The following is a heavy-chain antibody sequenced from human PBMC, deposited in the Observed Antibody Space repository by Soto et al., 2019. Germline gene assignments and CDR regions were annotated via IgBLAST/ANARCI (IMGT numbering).Heavy chain of an antibody. D-gene: IGHD2-15*01. CDR1: GLTFNSYS. J-gene: IGHJ4*02. CDR2: MSRSSRYI. V-gene: IGHV3-21*01. Sequence: GVSLRLSCAASGLTFNSYSMNWVRQAPGKGLEWVSSMSRSSRYIYYADSVKGRFTISRDNARNSVYLQMNSLRAEDTAVYYCVKDGGVAATLANYFDYWGKGTLVTVSS. CDR3: VKDGGVAATLANYFDY.